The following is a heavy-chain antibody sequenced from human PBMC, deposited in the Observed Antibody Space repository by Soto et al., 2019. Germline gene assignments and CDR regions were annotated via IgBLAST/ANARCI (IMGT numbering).Heavy chain of an antibody. CDR3: ARETIYSYYYGMDV. Sequence: QVQLQESGPGLVKPSQTLSLTCTVSGGSISSGDYYWSWIRQPPGKGLEWIGYIYYSGSTYYNPSLQSRVTISVDTSKNQYSLKLSSVTAADTAVYYCARETIYSYYYGMDVWGQGTTVTVSS. CDR1: GGSISSGDYY. V-gene: IGHV4-30-4*01. CDR2: IYYSGST. J-gene: IGHJ6*02.